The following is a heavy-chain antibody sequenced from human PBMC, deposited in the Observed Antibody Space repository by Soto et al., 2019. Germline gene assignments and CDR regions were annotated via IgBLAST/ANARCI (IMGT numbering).Heavy chain of an antibody. CDR3: ARGTVHFDY. J-gene: IGHJ4*02. V-gene: IGHV3-33*01. CDR2: IWYDGSNK. CDR1: GFTFSSYG. D-gene: IGHD4-17*01. Sequence: QVQLVESGGGVVQPGRSMRLSCAASGFTFSSYGMHWVRQAPGKGLEWVAVIWYDGSNKYYADSVKGRFTISRDNSKNTLYLQMNSLRAEDTAVYYCARGTVHFDYWGQGTLVTVSS.